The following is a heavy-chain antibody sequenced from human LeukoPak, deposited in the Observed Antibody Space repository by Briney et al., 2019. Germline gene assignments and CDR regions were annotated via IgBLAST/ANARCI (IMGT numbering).Heavy chain of an antibody. CDR3: ARHGMAYSSSWFYDY. D-gene: IGHD6-13*01. CDR1: GGAISSYY. CDR2: IYSSGST. Sequence: SETLYLTCTVSGGAISSYYWSWIRQPPGMGLEWIGYIYSSGSTNFNPTLKSRVTISVDTSKNQFSLKLSSVTAADTAVYYCARHGMAYSSSWFYDYWGQGTLVTVSS. J-gene: IGHJ4*02. V-gene: IGHV4-59*08.